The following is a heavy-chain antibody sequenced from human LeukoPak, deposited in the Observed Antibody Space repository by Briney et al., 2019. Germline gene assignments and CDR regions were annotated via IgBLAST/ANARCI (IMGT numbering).Heavy chain of an antibody. CDR1: GDTLSELS. D-gene: IGHD5/OR15-5a*01. CDR3: TAGGVYSLLDH. CDR2: FDPEGGEA. Sequence: GASLKVSCKVSGDTLSELSMHWVRQAPGKGLEWMGGFDPEGGEAIYAQKFQGRLTMTEDTSTDTAYMDLRSLRSDDTAVYYCTAGGVYSLLDHWGQGTQVIVSS. J-gene: IGHJ4*02. V-gene: IGHV1-24*01.